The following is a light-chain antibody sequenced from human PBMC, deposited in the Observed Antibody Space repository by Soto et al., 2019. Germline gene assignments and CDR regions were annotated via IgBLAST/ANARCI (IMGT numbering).Light chain of an antibody. CDR2: DVS. CDR3: SSYTSGVTVV. Sequence: QSALTQPASVSGSPGQSITISCTGTSNDVGSYNYVSWYQHHPGKAPKLMIYDVSNRPSGVSNRFSGSKSGNTASLTISGLQVEDEADYYCSSYTSGVTVVFGGGTKVTVL. CDR1: SNDVGSYNY. V-gene: IGLV2-14*01. J-gene: IGLJ3*02.